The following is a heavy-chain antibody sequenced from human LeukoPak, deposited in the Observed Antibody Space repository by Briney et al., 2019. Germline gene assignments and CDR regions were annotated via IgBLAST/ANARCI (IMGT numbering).Heavy chain of an antibody. D-gene: IGHD1-26*01. V-gene: IGHV1-2*02. CDR3: ATMGAKNFDH. CDR2: INPNTGGT. CDR1: GGTFSSYA. Sequence: ASVKVSCKASGGTFSSYAISWVRQAPGQGLEWLGWINPNTGGTHYVQKFQDRVTMTRDRSIRTAYMEVSRLGSDDTAEYYCATMGAKNFDHWGQGTLVTVSS. J-gene: IGHJ4*02.